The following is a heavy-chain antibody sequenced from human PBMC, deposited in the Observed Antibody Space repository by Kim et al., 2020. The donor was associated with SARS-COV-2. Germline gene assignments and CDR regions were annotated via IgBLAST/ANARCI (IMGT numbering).Heavy chain of an antibody. CDR3: AREYSSSSGRRAFDI. D-gene: IGHD6-6*01. Sequence: SETLSLTCTVSGGSISSYYWSWIRQPPGKGLEWIGFIYYSGSTNYNPSLKSRVTITVDTSKNQFSLKLSSVTAADAAVYYCAREYSSSSGRRAFDIWGQG. CDR2: IYYSGST. V-gene: IGHV4-59*13. J-gene: IGHJ3*02. CDR1: GGSISSYY.